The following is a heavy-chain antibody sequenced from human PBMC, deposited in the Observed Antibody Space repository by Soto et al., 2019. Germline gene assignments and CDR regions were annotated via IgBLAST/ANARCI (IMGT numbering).Heavy chain of an antibody. Sequence: QVQLQESGPGLVTPSETLSLICTVSGGSISSGGYYWSWIRQHPGKGLEWIGHIFYTGSTNYNPSLQRRATFSVDTSRNQFALKLSSVTAADTAVYYCARESSYYGGGGYWGQGTLITVSS. CDR3: ARESSYYGGGGY. CDR1: GGSISSGGYY. D-gene: IGHD3-10*01. J-gene: IGHJ4*02. V-gene: IGHV4-31*03. CDR2: IFYTGST.